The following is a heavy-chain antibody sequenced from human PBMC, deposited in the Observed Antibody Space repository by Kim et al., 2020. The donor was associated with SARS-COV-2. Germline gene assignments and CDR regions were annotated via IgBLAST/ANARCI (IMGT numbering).Heavy chain of an antibody. Sequence: GGSLRLSCAASGFTFSSYGMHWVRQAPGKGLEWVAVIWYDGSNKYYADSVKGRFTISRDNSKNTLYLQMNSLRAEDTAVYYCAKGGKTYGDFGYWGQGTLVTVSS. CDR1: GFTFSSYG. CDR3: AKGGKTYGDFGY. J-gene: IGHJ4*02. V-gene: IGHV3-33*06. CDR2: IWYDGSNK. D-gene: IGHD4-17*01.